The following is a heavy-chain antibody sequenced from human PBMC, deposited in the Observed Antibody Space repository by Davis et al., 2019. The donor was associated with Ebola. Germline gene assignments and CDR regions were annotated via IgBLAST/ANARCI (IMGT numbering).Heavy chain of an antibody. CDR1: DGSLSGYY. D-gene: IGHD2-8*02. J-gene: IGHJ5*02. CDR3: ARGRYFHRVAVGVYAKFDP. V-gene: IGHV4-34*01. CDR2: INHNGNT. Sequence: SETLSLTCGVYDGSLSGYYWTWIRQPQGKGLEWTGEINHNGNTNYTPSLQSRFTMSLDTSKDQFSLELNSVTAADTAVYYCARGRYFHRVAVGVYAKFDPWDPGTLVTVSS.